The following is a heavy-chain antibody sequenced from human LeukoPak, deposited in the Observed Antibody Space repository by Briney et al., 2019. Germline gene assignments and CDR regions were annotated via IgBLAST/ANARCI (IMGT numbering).Heavy chain of an antibody. D-gene: IGHD3-22*01. V-gene: IGHV4-39*07. CDR1: GGSISGSSYY. Sequence: SETLSLACSVSGGSISGSSYYWGWIRQPPGKGLEWIGSIYYSGSTYYNPSLKSRVIISVDTSKNQFSLKLGSVTAAATARYYCARDPVPNYYDSAGYYFDYWGQRTLVTVSS. CDR2: IYYSGST. CDR3: ARDPVPNYYDSAGYYFDY. J-gene: IGHJ4*02.